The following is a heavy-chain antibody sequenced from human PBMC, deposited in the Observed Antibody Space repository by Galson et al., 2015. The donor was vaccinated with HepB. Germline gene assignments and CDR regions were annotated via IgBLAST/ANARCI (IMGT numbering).Heavy chain of an antibody. J-gene: IGHJ4*02. Sequence: SVKVSCKASGYTFTDYFLHWVRQAPGQGLEWMGRINPNNGGTNYAQKFQGRVTMTRDTSITTAYMELSRLRSDDAAVYYCATASAWYAYYFDYWGQGTLVTVSS. D-gene: IGHD6-19*01. V-gene: IGHV1-2*06. CDR3: ATASAWYAYYFDY. CDR2: INPNNGGT. CDR1: GYTFTDYF.